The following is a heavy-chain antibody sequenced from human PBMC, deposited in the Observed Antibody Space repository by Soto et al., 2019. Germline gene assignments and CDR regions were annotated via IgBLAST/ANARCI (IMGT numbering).Heavy chain of an antibody. Sequence: SETLSLTCTVSGGSISSGGYYWSWIRQHPGKGLEWIGYIHYSGSTYYNPSLKSRVTISVDTSKNQFSLQLNSVTATDTAVYYCAQRTLTNWFDPWGQGTPVTVSS. J-gene: IGHJ5*02. CDR3: AQRTLTNWFDP. V-gene: IGHV4-31*03. CDR1: GGSISSGGYY. D-gene: IGHD4-4*01. CDR2: IHYSGST.